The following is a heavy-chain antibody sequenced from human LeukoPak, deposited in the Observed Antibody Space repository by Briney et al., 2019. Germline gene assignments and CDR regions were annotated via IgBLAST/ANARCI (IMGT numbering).Heavy chain of an antibody. CDR2: ISGSGGRT. J-gene: IGHJ4*02. D-gene: IGHD4-17*01. CDR3: AREPRDYGDLTFDY. Sequence: GGSLRLSCAASGFTFSSYAMSWVRQAPGKGLEWVSSISGSGGRTYYADSVKGRLTISRDNAKNSLYLQMNSLRAEDTAVYYCAREPRDYGDLTFDYWGQGTLVTVSS. V-gene: IGHV3-23*01. CDR1: GFTFSSYA.